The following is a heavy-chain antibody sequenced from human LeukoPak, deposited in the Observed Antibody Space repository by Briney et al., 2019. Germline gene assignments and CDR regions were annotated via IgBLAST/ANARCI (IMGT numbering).Heavy chain of an antibody. CDR3: ARGSYDILTGYNY. V-gene: IGHV3-53*01. CDR2: IYSGGST. Sequence: GGSLRFSCAASGFTVSSNYMSWVRQAPGKGLEWVSVIYSGGSTYYADSVKGRFTISRDNSKNTLYLQMNSLRAEDTAVYYCARGSYDILTGYNYWGQGTLVTLSS. J-gene: IGHJ4*02. D-gene: IGHD3-9*01. CDR1: GFTVSSNY.